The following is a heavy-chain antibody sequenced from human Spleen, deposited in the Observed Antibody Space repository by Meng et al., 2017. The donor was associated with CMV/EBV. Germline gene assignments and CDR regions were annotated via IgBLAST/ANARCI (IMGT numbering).Heavy chain of an antibody. V-gene: IGHV4-39*06. CDR1: GGSIRSSSYY. CDR3: ARDEGFWSGYHFGY. CDR2: IYYSGST. J-gene: IGHJ4*02. Sequence: RPQLQGSGRGLVKPSETPSLTCLVSGGSIRSSSYYWGWIRQPPGKGLEWIGSIYYSGSTYYNPSLKSRVTISVDTSKNQFSLKLSSVTAADTAVYYCARDEGFWSGYHFGYWGQGTLVTVSS. D-gene: IGHD3-3*01.